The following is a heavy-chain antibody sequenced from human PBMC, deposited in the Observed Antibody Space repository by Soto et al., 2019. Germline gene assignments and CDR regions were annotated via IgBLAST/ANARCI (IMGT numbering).Heavy chain of an antibody. Sequence: EVQLVESGGGLIQPGGSLRLSCAASGFTVSSNYMSWVRQAPGKGLEWVSVIYRGGSTYYADSVKGRFTISRDNSKNTLYLQRNSLRAEDTAVYYCARARRFTLGVYWGQGTLVTVS. CDR2: IYRGGST. CDR1: GFTVSSNY. CDR3: ARARRFTLGVY. D-gene: IGHD2-8*01. V-gene: IGHV3-53*01. J-gene: IGHJ4*02.